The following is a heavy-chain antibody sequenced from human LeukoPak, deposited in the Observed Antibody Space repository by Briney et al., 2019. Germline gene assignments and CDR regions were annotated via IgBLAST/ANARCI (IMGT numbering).Heavy chain of an antibody. J-gene: IGHJ4*02. CDR1: GFTFSTYW. D-gene: IGHD6-19*01. CDR3: ARGVYGYSSGWYFDF. Sequence: GGSLRLSCVASGFTFSTYWMTWVRQAPGKGLEWVANIKQDGSEKYYLDSVKGRFTISRDNAKNSMSLQMNSLRAEDTAVYYCARGVYGYSSGWYFDFWGQGTLVTVSS. CDR2: IKQDGSEK. V-gene: IGHV3-7*01.